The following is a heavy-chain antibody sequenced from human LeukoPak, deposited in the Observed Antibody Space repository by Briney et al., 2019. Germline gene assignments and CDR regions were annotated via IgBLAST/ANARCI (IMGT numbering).Heavy chain of an antibody. CDR1: GGSISSSNW. CDR2: IYHSGST. D-gene: IGHD3-16*02. J-gene: IGHJ4*02. CDR3: ARGGRGLRLGELSHFDY. Sequence: SETLSLTCAVSGGSISSSNWWSWVRQPPGKGLEWIGEIYHSGSTNYNPSLKSRVTISVDKSKNQFSLKLSSVTAADTAVYYCARGGRGLRLGELSHFDYWGQGTLVTVSS. V-gene: IGHV4-4*02.